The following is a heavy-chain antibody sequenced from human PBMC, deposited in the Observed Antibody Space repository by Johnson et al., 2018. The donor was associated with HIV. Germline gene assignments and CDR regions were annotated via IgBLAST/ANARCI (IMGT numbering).Heavy chain of an antibody. V-gene: IGHV3-30*04. CDR2: ISYDGSNK. CDR3: TTEDRDSSSWYGAFDI. D-gene: IGHD6-13*01. J-gene: IGHJ3*02. CDR1: GFTFSSYA. Sequence: QVQLVESGGGLVQPGGSLRLSCVASGFTFSSYAMHWVRQAPGKGLEWVAVISYDGSNKYYADSVKGRFTISRDNSKNTLYLQMNSLKTEDTAVYYCTTEDRDSSSWYGAFDIWGQGTMVTVSS.